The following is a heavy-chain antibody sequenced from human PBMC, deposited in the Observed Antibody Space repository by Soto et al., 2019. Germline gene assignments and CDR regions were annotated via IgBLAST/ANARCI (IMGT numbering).Heavy chain of an antibody. V-gene: IGHV3-33*01. D-gene: IGHD4-17*01. J-gene: IGHJ4*02. CDR2: IWYDGSNK. Sequence: QVQLVESGGGVVQPGRSLRLSCAASGFTFSSYGMHWVRQAPGKGLEWVAVIWYDGSNKYYADSVKGRFTISRDNSKNTLYLQMNTLKAEDTAVYYCARDDGAVDYWGQLTLVTVSS. CDR3: ARDDGAVDY. CDR1: GFTFSSYG.